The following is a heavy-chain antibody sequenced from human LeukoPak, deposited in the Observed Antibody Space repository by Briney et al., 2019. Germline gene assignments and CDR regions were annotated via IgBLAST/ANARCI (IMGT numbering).Heavy chain of an antibody. Sequence: SETLSLTCTVSGGSISSYYWSWIRQPPGKGLEWIGYIYYSGSTNYNPSLKSRVTISVDTSKNQFSLKLSSVTAADTAVYYCARDIGVPYYYYYMDVWGKGTTVTVSS. CDR1: GGSISSYY. CDR3: ARDIGVPYYYYYMDV. J-gene: IGHJ6*03. D-gene: IGHD1-26*01. V-gene: IGHV4-59*01. CDR2: IYYSGST.